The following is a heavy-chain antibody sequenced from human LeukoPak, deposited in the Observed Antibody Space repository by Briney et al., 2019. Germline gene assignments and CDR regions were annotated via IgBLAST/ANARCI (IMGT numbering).Heavy chain of an antibody. D-gene: IGHD5-18*01. CDR1: GGSISSGSYY. J-gene: IGHJ4*02. Sequence: SETLSLTCTVSGGSISSGSYYWSWIRQPAGKGLEWIGRIYTSGSTNYNPSLKSRVTISVDTSKNQFSLKLSSVTAADTAVYYCARGDTAMVRGGYFDYWGQGTLVTVSS. CDR3: ARGDTAMVRGGYFDY. V-gene: IGHV4-61*02. CDR2: IYTSGST.